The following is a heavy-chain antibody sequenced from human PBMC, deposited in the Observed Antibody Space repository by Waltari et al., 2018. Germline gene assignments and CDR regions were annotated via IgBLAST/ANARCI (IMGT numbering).Heavy chain of an antibody. J-gene: IGHJ4*02. CDR1: GFTFSSCA. CDR2: ISSSGSTK. D-gene: IGHD6-13*01. Sequence: EVQLVESGGGLVQPGGSLRLSCAASGFTFSSCAMTWVRQAPGKGLEWVSYISSSGSTKYYAYSVKGLFTISRDNAKNSLYLQMNSLRAEETAVYYCARGTSIAAAGHFDYWGQGTLVTVSS. CDR3: ARGTSIAAAGHFDY. V-gene: IGHV3-48*03.